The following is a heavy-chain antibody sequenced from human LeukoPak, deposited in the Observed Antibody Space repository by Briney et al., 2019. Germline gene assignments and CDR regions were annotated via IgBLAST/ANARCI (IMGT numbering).Heavy chain of an antibody. D-gene: IGHD2-2*01. CDR3: ARESTSWYFDL. CDR2: IYSGGST. CDR1: GFTVSSND. Sequence: GRSLRLSCAASGFTVSSNDMSWVRQAPGKGLEWVSVIYSGGSTYYADSVKGRFTISRDNSKNTLYLQMNSLRAEDTAVYYCARESTSWYFDLWGRGTLVTVSS. V-gene: IGHV3-53*01. J-gene: IGHJ2*01.